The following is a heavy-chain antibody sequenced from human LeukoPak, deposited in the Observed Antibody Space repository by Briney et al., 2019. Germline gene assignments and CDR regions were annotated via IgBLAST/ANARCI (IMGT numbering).Heavy chain of an antibody. CDR2: INWNGGST. Sequence: PGGSLRLSCAASGFTFDDYGMSWVRQAPGKGLEWVSGINWNGGSTGYADSVKGRFTISRDNAKNSLYLQMNSLRAEDTALYYCARDRYCSSTSCARDYWYFDLWGRGTLVTVSS. CDR1: GFTFDDYG. D-gene: IGHD2-2*01. CDR3: ARDRYCSSTSCARDYWYFDL. V-gene: IGHV3-20*04. J-gene: IGHJ2*01.